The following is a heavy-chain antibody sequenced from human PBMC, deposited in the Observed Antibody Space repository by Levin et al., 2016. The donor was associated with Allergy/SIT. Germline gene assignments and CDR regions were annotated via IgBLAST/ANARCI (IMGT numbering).Heavy chain of an antibody. Sequence: SETLSLTCAVSGGSISSSNWWSWVRQPPGKGLEWIGEIYHSGSTNYNPSLKSRVTISVDKSKNQFSLKLSSVTAADTAVYYCARDNDYVWGSYRYFDYWGQGTLVTVSS. J-gene: IGHJ4*02. CDR2: IYHSGST. CDR3: ARDNDYVWGSYRYFDY. D-gene: IGHD3-16*02. CDR1: GGSISSSNW. V-gene: IGHV4-4*02.